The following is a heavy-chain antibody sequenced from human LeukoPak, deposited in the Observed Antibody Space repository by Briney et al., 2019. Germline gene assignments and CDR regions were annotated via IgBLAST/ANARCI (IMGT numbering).Heavy chain of an antibody. CDR2: IYYSGST. J-gene: IGHJ4*02. V-gene: IGHV4-59*01. CDR1: GGSISTYY. D-gene: IGHD2-21*02. CDR3: AGGGGGTAYFDY. Sequence: SETLSLTCTVSGGSISTYYWNWIRQPPGKGLEWIGNIYYSGSTKYNPSLKSRITISVDTSKNQFSLKLSSVTAADTAVYYWAGGGGGTAYFDYWGQGTLVTVSS.